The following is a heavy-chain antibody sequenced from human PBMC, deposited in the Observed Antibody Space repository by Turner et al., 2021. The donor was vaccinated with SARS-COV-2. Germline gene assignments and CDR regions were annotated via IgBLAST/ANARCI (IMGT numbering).Heavy chain of an antibody. J-gene: IGHJ4*02. V-gene: IGHV3-23*01. CDR1: GFTFSSYA. CDR2: MSGSGGST. Sequence: DVQLLESGGGLVQPGGSLRLSCAASGFTFSSYAMSWVRQARGKGLERVAAMSGSGGSTYYADAVKGRFTISRDNSKNTLYLQMNSLRAEDTAVYDGAKDLGGYFYYWGQGTLVTVSS. CDR3: AKDLGGYFYY. D-gene: IGHD2-15*01.